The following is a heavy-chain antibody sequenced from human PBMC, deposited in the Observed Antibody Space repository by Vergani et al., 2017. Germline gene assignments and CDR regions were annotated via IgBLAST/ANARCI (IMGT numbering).Heavy chain of an antibody. CDR1: GFTFSSYA. Sequence: VQLVESGGGVVQPGRSLRLSCAASGFTFSSYAMSWVRQAPGKGLEWVSSITGSGGGTYFADSVKGRFTISRDNSKNMLYLQMSSLRAEDTAIYSCAKGDCSSTSCYVFDYWGQGTLVTVSS. CDR2: ITGSGGGT. V-gene: IGHV3-23*04. D-gene: IGHD2-2*01. J-gene: IGHJ4*02. CDR3: AKGDCSSTSCYVFDY.